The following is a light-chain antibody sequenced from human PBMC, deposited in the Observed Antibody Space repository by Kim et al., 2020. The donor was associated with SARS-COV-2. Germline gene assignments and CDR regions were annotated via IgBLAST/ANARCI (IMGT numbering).Light chain of an antibody. V-gene: IGLV1-47*01. J-gene: IGLJ3*02. CDR2: RNN. CDR3: AAWDDSLRAWV. Sequence: ERVAHLFWAGRSNIGTNYVYWDQHHPGTAPKLLISRNNQRPSGVPDRFSGSESGASASLAISGLRSEDEADYYCAAWDDSLRAWVFGGGTKVTVL. CDR1: RSNIGTNY.